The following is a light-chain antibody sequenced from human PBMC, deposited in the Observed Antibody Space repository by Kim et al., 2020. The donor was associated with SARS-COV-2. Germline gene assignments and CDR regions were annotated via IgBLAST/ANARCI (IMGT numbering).Light chain of an antibody. V-gene: IGKV3-15*01. CDR1: SSD. J-gene: IGKJ4*01. CDR3: QQYNNWPPLT. Sequence: SSDLAWYQQKPGQAPRLLIYGASTRATGIPARFGGSGSGTEFTLTISSLQSEDFAIYYCQQYNNWPPLTFGGGTKVDIK. CDR2: GAS.